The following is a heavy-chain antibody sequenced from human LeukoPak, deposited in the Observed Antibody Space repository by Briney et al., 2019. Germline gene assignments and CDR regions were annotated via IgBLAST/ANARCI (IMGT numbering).Heavy chain of an antibody. CDR1: GGSISGYYY. CDR2: INYSGNT. Sequence: SETLSLTCTVSGGSISGYYYWSWIRQPPGKGLEWIGYINYSGNTYYNPSLKSRVTISVDTSKNQFSLKLSSVTAADTAVYYCAREPKDYYDSSGISVDYWGQGTLVTVSS. J-gene: IGHJ4*02. CDR3: AREPKDYYDSSGISVDY. V-gene: IGHV4-30-4*01. D-gene: IGHD3-22*01.